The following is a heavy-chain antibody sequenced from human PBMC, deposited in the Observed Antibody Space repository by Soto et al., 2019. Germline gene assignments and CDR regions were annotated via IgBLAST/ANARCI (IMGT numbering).Heavy chain of an antibody. CDR1: GGTFSSYA. CDR2: IIPIFGTA. J-gene: IGHJ4*02. V-gene: IGHV1-69*13. D-gene: IGHD3-10*01. Sequence: SVKVSCKASGGTFSSYAISWVRQAPGQGLEWMGGIIPIFGTANYAQKFQGRVTITADESTSTAYMELSSLRSEDTAVYYCASGGIWFGEFPFFDYWGQGTQVTVSS. CDR3: ASGGIWFGEFPFFDY.